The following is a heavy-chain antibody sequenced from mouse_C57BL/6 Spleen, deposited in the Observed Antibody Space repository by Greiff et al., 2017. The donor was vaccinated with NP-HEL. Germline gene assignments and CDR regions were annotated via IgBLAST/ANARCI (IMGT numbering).Heavy chain of an antibody. CDR1: GYTFTSYW. CDR3: ARGIPSDYGFAY. V-gene: IGHV1-69*01. D-gene: IGHD2-4*01. J-gene: IGHJ3*01. Sequence: QVQLQQPGAELVMPGASVKLSCKASGYTFTSYWMHWVKQRPGQGLEWIGEIDPSDSYTNYNQKFKGKSTLTVDKSSSTAYMQLSSLTSEDSAVYYCARGIPSDYGFAYWGQGTLVTVSA. CDR2: IDPSDSYT.